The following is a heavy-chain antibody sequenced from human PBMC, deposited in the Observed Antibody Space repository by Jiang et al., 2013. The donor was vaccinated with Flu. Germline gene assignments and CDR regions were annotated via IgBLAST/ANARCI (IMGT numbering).Heavy chain of an antibody. CDR3: ARDTWYDP. CDR2: ICYSGRT. Sequence: PGLVKPSETLSLTCNVSGGSISSSSYYWGWVRQPPGKGLEWIGSICYSGRTYYNPSLKSRVTISVDTSKNQFSLKLSSVTATDTAVYYCARDTWYDPWGQGTLVTVSS. J-gene: IGHJ5*02. V-gene: IGHV4-39*07. CDR1: GGSISSSSYY.